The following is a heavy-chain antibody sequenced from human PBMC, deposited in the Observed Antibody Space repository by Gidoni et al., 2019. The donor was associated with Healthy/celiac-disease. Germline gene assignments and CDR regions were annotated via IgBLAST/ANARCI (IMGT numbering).Heavy chain of an antibody. CDR3: ARDRRVLGYCSGGSCFYYYYYGMDV. CDR1: GFTFSSYS. Sequence: EVQLVESGGGLVKPGGSLRLSCAASGFTFSSYSMNWVRPAPGKGLEWVSSISSSSSYIYYADSVKGRFTIARDNAKNSLYLQMNSLRAEDTAVYYCARDRRVLGYCSGGSCFYYYYYGMDVWGQGTTVTVSS. D-gene: IGHD2-15*01. V-gene: IGHV3-21*01. J-gene: IGHJ6*02. CDR2: ISSSSSYI.